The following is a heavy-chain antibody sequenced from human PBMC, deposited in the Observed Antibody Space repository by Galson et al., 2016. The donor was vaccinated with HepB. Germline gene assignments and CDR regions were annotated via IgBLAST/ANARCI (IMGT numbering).Heavy chain of an antibody. CDR1: GYSFITKY. V-gene: IGHV1-46*01. D-gene: IGHD5-24*01. Sequence: SVKVSCKASGYSFITKYLHWVRQAPVQGPEWMGLVNPSSGSTTYAQKFKGRLAMTSDTSTSTVYMELRSLRSEDAAVYFCVRGGDGYTYSYFDYWGQGTLVSVSS. CDR3: VRGGDGYTYSYFDY. J-gene: IGHJ4*02. CDR2: VNPSSGST.